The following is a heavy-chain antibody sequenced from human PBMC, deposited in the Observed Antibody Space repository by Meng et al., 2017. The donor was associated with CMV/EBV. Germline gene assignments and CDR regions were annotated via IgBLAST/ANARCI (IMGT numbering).Heavy chain of an antibody. D-gene: IGHD2-15*01. Sequence: VRVQECCPRRVNLYMLRPLPCTASAGYIRSGDYYWSWIRQPPGKDLEWIGYIYYSGSTYDNPSLKSRVTILVEKYKNLSSLKLSSVTAADTAVYYCGRVNSRVAGAFDYWGQGTLVTVSS. CDR2: IYYSGST. J-gene: IGHJ4*02. CDR1: AGYIRSGDYY. V-gene: IGHV4-30-4*08. CDR3: GRVNSRVAGAFDY.